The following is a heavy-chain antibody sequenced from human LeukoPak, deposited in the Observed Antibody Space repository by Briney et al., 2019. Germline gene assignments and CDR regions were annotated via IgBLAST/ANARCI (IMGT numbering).Heavy chain of an antibody. V-gene: IGHV3-23*01. CDR1: GFTFSSYA. Sequence: GGSLRLSCAASGFTFSSYAMSWVRQAPGKGLEWVSDISGSGGSTYYADSVRGRFTISRNNSKNTLYLQMNSLRAEDTAVYYGAKSLQGGAHVIYGGMDVWGQGTTVTVSS. D-gene: IGHD2/OR15-2a*01. J-gene: IGHJ6*02. CDR2: ISGSGGST. CDR3: AKSLQGGAHVIYGGMDV.